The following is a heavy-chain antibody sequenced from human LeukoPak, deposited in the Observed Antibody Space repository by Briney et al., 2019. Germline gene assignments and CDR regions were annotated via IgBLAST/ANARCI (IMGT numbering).Heavy chain of an antibody. Sequence: PSETLSLTCTVSGGSISSSSYYWGWIRQPPGKGLEWIGEINHSGSTNYNPSLKSRVTISVDTSKNQFSLKLSSVTAADTAVYYCARGHPKNWFDPWGQGTLVTVSS. CDR3: ARGHPKNWFDP. CDR1: GGSISSSSYY. CDR2: INHSGST. J-gene: IGHJ5*02. V-gene: IGHV4-39*07.